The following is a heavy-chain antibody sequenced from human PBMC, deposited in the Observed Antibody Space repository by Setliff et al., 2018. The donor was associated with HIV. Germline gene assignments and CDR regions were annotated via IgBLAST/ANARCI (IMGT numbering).Heavy chain of an antibody. CDR2: IYTSGSV. D-gene: IGHD1-7*01. V-gene: IGHV4-4*09. Sequence: SETLSLTCTVSGGSISSYYWSWIRQPPGKGLEWIGYIYTSGSVNYNPSLNNRFALKLTSVTAADTAVYYCAKRAVQDGTVTSSNWFESWGQGTLVTVSS. J-gene: IGHJ5*01. CDR1: GGSISSYY. CDR3: AKRAVQDGTVTSSNWFES.